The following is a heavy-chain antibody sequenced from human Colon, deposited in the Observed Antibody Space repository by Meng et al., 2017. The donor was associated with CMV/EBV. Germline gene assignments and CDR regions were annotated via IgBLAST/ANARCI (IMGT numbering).Heavy chain of an antibody. CDR1: GFTFSSYE. CDR3: ARDEAAGGIDY. CDR2: ITSSGAII. Sequence: SLKISCAASGFTFSSYEMNWVRQAPGKGLEWVSYITSSGAIIYYADSVKGRFTISRDNAKNSLYLQMNSLRAEDTAVYYCARDEAAGGIDYWGQGTLVTVSS. V-gene: IGHV3-48*03. J-gene: IGHJ4*02. D-gene: IGHD6-13*01.